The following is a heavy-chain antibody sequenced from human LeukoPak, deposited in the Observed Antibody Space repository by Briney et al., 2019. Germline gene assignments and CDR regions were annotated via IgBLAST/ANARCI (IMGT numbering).Heavy chain of an antibody. J-gene: IGHJ4*02. D-gene: IGHD3-10*01. CDR3: ASSYPPGSGSYVDY. CDR1: GGSIRSGDYF. V-gene: IGHV4-30-4*01. CDR2: IDYSGST. Sequence: SSETLSLTCTVSGGSIRSGDYFWTWIRQPPGKGLEWIGYIDYSGSTYYSPSLKSRLTISLYTSKNQFSLKLTAVPDAGTALYSCASSYPPGSGSYVDYWGQGTLVTVSS.